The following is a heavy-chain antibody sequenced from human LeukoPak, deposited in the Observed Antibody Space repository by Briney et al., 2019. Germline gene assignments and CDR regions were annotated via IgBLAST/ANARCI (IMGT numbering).Heavy chain of an antibody. CDR1: GFTFSSYE. Sequence: PGGSLRLSCAASGFTFSSYEMNWVRQAPGKGLEWVAGISDSGSNTKYADSVKGRFTISRDNPKNTLYLHMNSLRAEDTAVYFCAKRGVVIRVILVGFHKEAYYFDSWGQGTLVTVSS. D-gene: IGHD3-22*01. CDR3: AKRGVVIRVILVGFHKEAYYFDS. CDR2: ISDSGSNT. V-gene: IGHV3-23*01. J-gene: IGHJ4*02.